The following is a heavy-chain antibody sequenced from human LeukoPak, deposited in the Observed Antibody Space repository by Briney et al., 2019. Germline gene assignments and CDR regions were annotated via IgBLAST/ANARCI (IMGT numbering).Heavy chain of an antibody. CDR2: IYYSGST. CDR3: ARGVRKTYYYDSSGYLIYPDVFDI. V-gene: IGHV4-59*08. J-gene: IGHJ3*02. CDR1: GGSISSYY. Sequence: SETLSLTCTVSGGSISSYYWSWIRQPPGKGLEWIGYIYYSGSTNYNPSLKSRVTISVDTSKNQFSLKLSSVTAADTAVYYCARGVRKTYYYDSSGYLIYPDVFDIWGQGTMVTVSS. D-gene: IGHD3-22*01.